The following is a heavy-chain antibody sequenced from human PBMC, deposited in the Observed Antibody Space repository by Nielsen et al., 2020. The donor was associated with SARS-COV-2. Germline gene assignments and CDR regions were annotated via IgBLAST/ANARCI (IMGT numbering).Heavy chain of an antibody. CDR2: INYSGSV. Sequence: SETLSLTCAVYGTAFSGYYWSWIRQSPGKGLEWIGEINYSGSVNYNPSLKSRATISVDTSKDQFSLRLSSVTAEDTAVYYCARGLLITPRVIFYWGQGTLLTVSS. J-gene: IGHJ4*02. D-gene: IGHD2-8*01. CDR1: GTAFSGYY. CDR3: ARGLLITPRVIFY. V-gene: IGHV4-34*01.